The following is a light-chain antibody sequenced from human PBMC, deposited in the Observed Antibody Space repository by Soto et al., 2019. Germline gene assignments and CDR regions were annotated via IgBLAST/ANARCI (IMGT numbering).Light chain of an antibody. CDR3: QQYYTWPVT. J-gene: IGKJ4*01. CDR1: QSVTNT. V-gene: IGKV3-15*01. CDR2: YAS. Sequence: IVMTQSPATLSVSPGERVTISCRASQSVTNTLAWYQHKPGQAPRLLISYASRGATGIPSRFSGSGSGTAFTLTINSLQSEDFAVYYCQQYYTWPVTFGGGTKVEIK.